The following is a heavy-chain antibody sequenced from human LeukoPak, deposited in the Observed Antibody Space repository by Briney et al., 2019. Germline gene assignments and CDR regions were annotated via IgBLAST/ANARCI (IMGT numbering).Heavy chain of an antibody. V-gene: IGHV3-23*01. Sequence: GGSLRLSCTVSGFAFTGYAMSWVRQAPGKGPEWVSSIGARGDVTYSADSVKGRFTISRDNSKRTLFLQMNSLRAEDTAVYYCAKVHYTASFPGSFPGRNYFDSWGQGSLVTVSS. J-gene: IGHJ4*02. CDR1: GFAFTGYA. D-gene: IGHD1-26*01. CDR2: IGARGDVT. CDR3: AKVHYTASFPGSFPGRNYFDS.